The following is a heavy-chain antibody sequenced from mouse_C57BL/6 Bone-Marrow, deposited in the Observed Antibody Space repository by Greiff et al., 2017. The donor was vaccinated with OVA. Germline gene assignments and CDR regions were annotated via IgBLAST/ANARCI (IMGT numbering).Heavy chain of an antibody. CDR1: GYTFTSYW. CDR2: IDPSDSET. V-gene: IGHV1-52*01. D-gene: IGHD1-1*01. CDR3: ARPYYYGSSYWYFDV. Sequence: QVQLKQPGAELVRPGSSVKLSCKASGYTFTSYWMHWVKQRPIQGLEWIGNIDPSDSETHYNQKFKDKATLTVDKSSSTAYMQLSSLTSEDSAVYYGARPYYYGSSYWYFDVWGTGTTVTVSS. J-gene: IGHJ1*03.